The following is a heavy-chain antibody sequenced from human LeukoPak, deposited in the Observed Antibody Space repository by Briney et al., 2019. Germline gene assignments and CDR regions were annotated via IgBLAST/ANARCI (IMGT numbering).Heavy chain of an antibody. CDR2: ISSSGSTI. D-gene: IGHD2-2*01. CDR3: AASQHRTRDFQH. J-gene: IGHJ1*01. Sequence: KTGGSLRLSCAASGFTFSDYYMSWIRQAPGKGLEWVSYISSSGSTIYYADSVKGRFTISRDNTKNSLYLQMNSLRVEDTALYYCAASQHRTRDFQHWGQGTLVTVSS. CDR1: GFTFSDYY. V-gene: IGHV3-11*04.